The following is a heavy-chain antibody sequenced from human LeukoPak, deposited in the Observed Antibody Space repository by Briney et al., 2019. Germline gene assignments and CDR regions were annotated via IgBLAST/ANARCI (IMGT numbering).Heavy chain of an antibody. CDR2: IYSGGGT. CDR3: ATGGSYFDY. V-gene: IGHV3-53*04. D-gene: IGHD3-16*01. Sequence: GGSLRLSCAASGFTLSNNDMSWVRQAPGEGLEWVSVIYSGGGTYYADSVKGRFTISRHSSKNTLYLQMNSLRAEDTAVYYCATGGSYFDYWGQGTLVTVSS. CDR1: GFTLSNND. J-gene: IGHJ4*02.